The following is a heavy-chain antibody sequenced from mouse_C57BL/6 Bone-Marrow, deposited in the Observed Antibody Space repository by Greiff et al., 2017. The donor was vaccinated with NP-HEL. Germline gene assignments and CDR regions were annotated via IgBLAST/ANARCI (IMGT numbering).Heavy chain of an antibody. CDR2: ISSGGSYT. CDR1: GFTFSSYG. D-gene: IGHD2-4*01. V-gene: IGHV5-6*01. Sequence: EVHLVESGGDLVKPGGSLKLSCAASGFTFSSYGMSWVRQTPDKRLEWVATISSGGSYTYYPDSVKGRFTISRDNAKNTRYLQMSSLKSEDTAMYYCARQGYDYWWFAYWGQGTLVTVSA. J-gene: IGHJ3*01. CDR3: ARQGYDYWWFAY.